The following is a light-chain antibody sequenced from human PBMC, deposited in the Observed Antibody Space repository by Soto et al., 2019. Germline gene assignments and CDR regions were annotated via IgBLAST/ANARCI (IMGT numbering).Light chain of an antibody. CDR3: HQYDDWRLRT. CDR2: GAS. V-gene: IGKV3-15*01. Sequence: EVVMTQSPATLSVSPGDKATLSCRASQSVSSHLAWYQQKPGQAPRLLIYGASTRASGVPARFSGSGSGTEFTLTISSLQSEDFAIYYCHQYDDWRLRTVGGGTKGQI. J-gene: IGKJ4*01. CDR1: QSVSSH.